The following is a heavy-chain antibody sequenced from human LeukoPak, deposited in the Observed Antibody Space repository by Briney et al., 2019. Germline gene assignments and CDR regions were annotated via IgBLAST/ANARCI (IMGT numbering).Heavy chain of an antibody. CDR3: AKVNSGSYYAFDI. D-gene: IGHD1-26*01. CDR1: GFTFSSYA. CDR2: ISGSGGST. V-gene: IGHV3-23*01. J-gene: IGHJ3*02. Sequence: PGGSLRLSCAASGFTFSSYAMSWVRQAPGKGLEWVSAISGSGGSTYYAESVKGRFTISRDNSKNTLYLQMNSLRAEDTAVYYCAKVNSGSYYAFDIWGQGTMVTVSS.